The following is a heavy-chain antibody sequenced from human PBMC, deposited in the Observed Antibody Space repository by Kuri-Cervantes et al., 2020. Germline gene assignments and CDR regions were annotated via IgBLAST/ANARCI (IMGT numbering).Heavy chain of an antibody. V-gene: IGHV3-30-3*01. CDR1: GFTFSSYA. J-gene: IGHJ6*02. D-gene: IGHD3-3*01. CDR2: ISYDGSNK. CDR3: AKGATIFGVVNYYGMDV. Sequence: GESLKISCAASGFTFSSYAMHWVRQAPGKGLEWMAVISYDGSNKYYADSVKGRITISRDNSKNTLYLQMNSLRAEDTAVYYCAKGATIFGVVNYYGMDVWGQGTTVTVSS.